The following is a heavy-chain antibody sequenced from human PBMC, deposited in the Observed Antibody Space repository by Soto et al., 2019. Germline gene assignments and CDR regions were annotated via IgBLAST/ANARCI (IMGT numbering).Heavy chain of an antibody. V-gene: IGHV3-23*01. CDR1: GFTFSSYA. CDR2: ISGSGGST. D-gene: IGHD4-17*01. Sequence: GGSLRLSCAASGFTFSSYAMSWVRQAPGKGLEWVSAISGSGGSTYYADSVRGRFTISRDNSKNTLYLQMNSLRAEDTAVYYCAKPLADDYGDYHIFHAAFYIWGQGKMVTVS. J-gene: IGHJ3*02. CDR3: AKPLADDYGDYHIFHAAFYI.